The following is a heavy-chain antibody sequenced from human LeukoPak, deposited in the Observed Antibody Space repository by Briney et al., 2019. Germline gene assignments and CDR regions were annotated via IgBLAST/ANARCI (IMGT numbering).Heavy chain of an antibody. Sequence: GGSLRLSCAASGFTFSSYGMHWVRQAPGKGLEWVAVIWYDGSNKYYADSVKGRFTISRDNSKNTLNLQMNSLRAEDTAVYYCASDQSSVACNGGRCYTGPLDYWGQGTLVTVAS. CDR1: GFTFSSYG. J-gene: IGHJ4*02. CDR3: ASDQSSVACNGGRCYTGPLDY. D-gene: IGHD2-15*01. CDR2: IWYDGSNK. V-gene: IGHV3-33*01.